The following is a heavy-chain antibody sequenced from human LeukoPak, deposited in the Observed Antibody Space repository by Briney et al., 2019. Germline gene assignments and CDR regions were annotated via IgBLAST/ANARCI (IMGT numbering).Heavy chain of an antibody. CDR1: GFTFSSYA. J-gene: IGHJ4*02. CDR2: ISYDGSNK. D-gene: IGHD1-26*01. V-gene: IGHV3-30*04. Sequence: GGSLRLSCAASGFTFSSYAMHWVRQAPGKGLEWVAVISYDGSNKYYADSVKGRFTISRDNSKNTLYLQMNSLRAEDTAVYYCARDLSGSYSGDYWGQGTLVTVSS. CDR3: ARDLSGSYSGDY.